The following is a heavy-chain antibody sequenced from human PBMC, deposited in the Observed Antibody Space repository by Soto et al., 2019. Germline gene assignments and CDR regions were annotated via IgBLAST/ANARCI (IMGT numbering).Heavy chain of an antibody. Sequence: QITLKESGPTLVKPTQTLTLTCTFSGFSLSTSGVGVGWIRQPPGKALEWLALIYWDEDKRYSPSLKSRLTITKDTSKNQVVLTMTNMDPVDTATYYCAHSVSIFKPNYSGMYVWVQGTTVTVSS. CDR3: AHSVSIFKPNYSGMYV. CDR1: GFSLSTSGVG. CDR2: IYWDEDK. J-gene: IGHJ6*02. V-gene: IGHV2-5*02. D-gene: IGHD3-3*01.